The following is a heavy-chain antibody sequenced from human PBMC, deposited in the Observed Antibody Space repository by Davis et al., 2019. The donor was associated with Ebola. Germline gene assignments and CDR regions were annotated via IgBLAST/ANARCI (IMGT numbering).Heavy chain of an antibody. V-gene: IGHV4-34*01. D-gene: IGHD6-19*01. CDR2: VNHSGST. CDR1: GGSFSGYY. J-gene: IGHJ4*02. Sequence: SETLSLTCAVYGGSFSGYYWSWIRQPPGKGLEWIGEVNHSGSTNYSPSLKSRVTISVDTSKNQFSLKVSSVTAADTAVYYCARWGSGWHYFDNWGQGTLVTVSS. CDR3: ARWGSGWHYFDN.